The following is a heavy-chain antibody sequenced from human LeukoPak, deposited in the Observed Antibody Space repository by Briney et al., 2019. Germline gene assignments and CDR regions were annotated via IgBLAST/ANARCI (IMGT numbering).Heavy chain of an antibody. CDR1: GFTFGDYA. CDR2: ISSSSSYI. CDR3: VNWFDP. J-gene: IGHJ5*02. V-gene: IGHV3-21*01. Sequence: PGGSLRLSCTASGFTFGDYAMSWFRQAPGKGLGWVSSISSSSSYIYYADSVKGRFTISRDNAKNSLYLQMNSLGAEDTAVYYCVNWFDPWGQGTLVTVSS.